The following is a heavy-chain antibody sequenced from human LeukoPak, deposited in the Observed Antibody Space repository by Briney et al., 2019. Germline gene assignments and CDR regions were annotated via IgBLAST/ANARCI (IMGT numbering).Heavy chain of an antibody. CDR1: GASISSYY. CDR3: ARDDYDSSGNDAFDI. CDR2: TYYSGST. J-gene: IGHJ3*02. D-gene: IGHD3-22*01. V-gene: IGHV4-59*01. Sequence: SETLSLTCTVSGASISSYYWSWIRQPPGKGLEWIGDTYYSGSTNYNPSLKSRVTISVDTSKNQFSLKLSSVTAADTAVYYCARDDYDSSGNDAFDIWGQGTMVTVSS.